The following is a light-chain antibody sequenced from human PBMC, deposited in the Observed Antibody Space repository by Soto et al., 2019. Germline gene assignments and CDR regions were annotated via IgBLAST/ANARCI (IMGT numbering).Light chain of an antibody. CDR3: TSYVGNDIWV. CDR1: RNDVGAYKY. V-gene: IGLV2-8*01. J-gene: IGLJ3*02. CDR2: EVT. Sequence: QSALTQPPSASGSPGQSVTISCTGTRNDVGAYKYVSWYQQYPGKAPKLMIYEVTKRPSGVPDRFSGSKSGNTASLTVSGLQAEDEADYYCTSYVGNDIWVFGGGTKVPVL.